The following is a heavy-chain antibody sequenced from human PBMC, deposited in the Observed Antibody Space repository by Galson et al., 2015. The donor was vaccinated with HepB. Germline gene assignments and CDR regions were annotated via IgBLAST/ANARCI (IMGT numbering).Heavy chain of an antibody. CDR1: GFTFDDYA. Sequence: LRLSCAASGFTFDDYAMHWVRQAPGKGLEWVSGISWNSGSIGYADSVKGRFTISRDNAKNSLYLQMNSLRTEDTALYYCTKDTRLGESSLYGWHFDLWGRGTLVTVSS. V-gene: IGHV3-9*01. CDR2: ISWNSGSI. D-gene: IGHD3-16*02. J-gene: IGHJ2*01. CDR3: TKDTRLGESSLYGWHFDL.